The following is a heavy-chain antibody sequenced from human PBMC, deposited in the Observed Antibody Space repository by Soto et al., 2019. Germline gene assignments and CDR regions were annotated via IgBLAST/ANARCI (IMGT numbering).Heavy chain of an antibody. CDR3: ARDLVEDYYYGMDV. J-gene: IGHJ6*02. D-gene: IGHD2-15*01. V-gene: IGHV4-59*01. Sequence: SETLSLTCTVSGGSISSYYWSWIRQPPGKGLEWIGYIYYSGSTNYNPSLKSRVTISVDTSKNQFSLKLSSVTAADTAVYYCARDLVEDYYYGMDVSGQGTTVTVSS. CDR1: GGSISSYY. CDR2: IYYSGST.